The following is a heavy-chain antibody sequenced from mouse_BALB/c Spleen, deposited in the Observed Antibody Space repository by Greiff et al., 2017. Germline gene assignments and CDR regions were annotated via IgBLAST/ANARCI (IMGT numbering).Heavy chain of an antibody. CDR2: ISSGGGST. V-gene: IGHV5-12-1*01. J-gene: IGHJ4*01. CDR1: GFAFSSYD. D-gene: IGHD3-1*01. CDR3: ARQGARATLDYAMDY. Sequence: EVKLVESGGGLVKPGGSLKLSCAASGFAFSSYDMSWVRQTPEKRLEWVAYISSGGGSTYYPDTVKGRFTISRDNAKNTLYLQMSSLKSEDTAMYYCARQGARATLDYAMDYWGQGTSVTVSS.